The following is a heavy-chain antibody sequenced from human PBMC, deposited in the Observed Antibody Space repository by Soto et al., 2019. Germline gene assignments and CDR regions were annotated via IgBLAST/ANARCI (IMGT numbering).Heavy chain of an antibody. V-gene: IGHV3-48*01. Sequence: EVQLVESGGGLVQPGGSLRLSCAASGFTFSSYSMNWVRQAPGKGLEWVSYLSSSSSTIYYADSVKGRFTISRDNAKNSLYLQMNSLRAEDTAVYYCIIAVAGDFDSWGQGTLVTVSS. J-gene: IGHJ4*02. CDR3: IIAVAGDFDS. CDR2: LSSSSSTI. CDR1: GFTFSSYS. D-gene: IGHD6-19*01.